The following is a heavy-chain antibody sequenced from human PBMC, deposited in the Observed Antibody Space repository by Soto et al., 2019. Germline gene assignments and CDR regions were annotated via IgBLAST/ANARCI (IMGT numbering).Heavy chain of an antibody. Sequence: QVQLQESGPGLVKPSGTLSLTCAVSGGSISSSNWWSWVRQPPGKGLGWIGEIYHSGSTNYNPSLMSRVTISVDKSKNQFSLKLSSVTAADTAVYYCAKAHGNYYYGMDVWGQGTTVTVSS. CDR2: IYHSGST. V-gene: IGHV4-4*02. CDR3: AKAHGNYYYGMDV. CDR1: GGSISSSNW. D-gene: IGHD4-17*01. J-gene: IGHJ6*02.